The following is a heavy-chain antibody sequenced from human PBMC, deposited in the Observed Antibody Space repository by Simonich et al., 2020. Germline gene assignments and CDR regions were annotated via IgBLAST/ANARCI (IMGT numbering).Heavy chain of an antibody. CDR2: IYYSGST. Sequence: QVQLQESGPGLVKPSETLSLTCTVSGGSISSYYWSWIRQPPGKGLEWFEYIYYSGSTNSNPSPKGRVTISVDTAKNQFSLKLSSVTAADTAVYYCARLPDYWGQGTLVTVSS. J-gene: IGHJ4*02. CDR3: ARLPDY. CDR1: GGSISSYY. V-gene: IGHV4-59*08.